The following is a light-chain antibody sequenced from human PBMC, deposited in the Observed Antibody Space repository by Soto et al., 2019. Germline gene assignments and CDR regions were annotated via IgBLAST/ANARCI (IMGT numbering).Light chain of an antibody. CDR3: QSYDSSLGGSV. V-gene: IGLV1-40*01. CDR1: SSNIGAGYD. Sequence: QSVLTQPPSVSGAPVQRVTISCTGNSSNIGAGYDVHWYQQLPGTAPKLLIYGNSNRPSGVPDRFSGSKSGTSASLAITGLQAEDEADYYCQSYDSSLGGSVFGTGTKLTVL. J-gene: IGLJ1*01. CDR2: GNS.